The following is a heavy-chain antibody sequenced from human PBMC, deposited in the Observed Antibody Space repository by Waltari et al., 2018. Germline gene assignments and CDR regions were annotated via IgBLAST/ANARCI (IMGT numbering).Heavy chain of an antibody. Sequence: EVQLVQSGAEVKKPGESLKISCKGSGYSFTSYWIGWVRQMPGKGLEWVGIIYPGDSVTRYSPAFQGQVTISADKSISTAYLQWSSLKASDTAMYYCARAPSIEYSSSVGWFDPWGQGTLVTVSS. CDR3: ARAPSIEYSSSVGWFDP. CDR2: IYPGDSVT. CDR1: GYSFTSYW. J-gene: IGHJ5*02. D-gene: IGHD6-6*01. V-gene: IGHV5-51*01.